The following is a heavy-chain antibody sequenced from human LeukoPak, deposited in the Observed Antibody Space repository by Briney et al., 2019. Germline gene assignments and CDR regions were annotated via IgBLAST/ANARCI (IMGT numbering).Heavy chain of an antibody. CDR1: GYTFTSYY. V-gene: IGHV1-46*01. J-gene: IGHJ4*02. CDR3: LRDRAALRYFERGGPDY. CDR2: INPSGGST. Sequence: ASVKVSCKASGYTFTSYYMHWVRQAPGQGLEWMGIINPSGGSTSYAQKFQGRVTMTRDTSTSTVYMELSSLRSEDTAVYYFLRDRAALRYFERGGPDYWGQGTLVTVSS. D-gene: IGHD3-9*01.